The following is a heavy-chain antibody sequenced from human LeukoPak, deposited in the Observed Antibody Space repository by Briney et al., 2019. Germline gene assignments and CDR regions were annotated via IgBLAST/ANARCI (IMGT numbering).Heavy chain of an antibody. CDR2: MDPSDSYS. CDR3: ARRCSSNSCPFEY. J-gene: IGHJ4*02. V-gene: IGHV5-10-1*01. Sequence: GESLKISCKGSGYSFTSYWITWVRQMPGKGLEWMGRMDPSDSYSNYSPSFQGHVTISADKSISTAYLQWSSLKASDTAMYYCARRCSSNSCPFEYWDQGTLVTVSS. D-gene: IGHD2-2*01. CDR1: GYSFTSYW.